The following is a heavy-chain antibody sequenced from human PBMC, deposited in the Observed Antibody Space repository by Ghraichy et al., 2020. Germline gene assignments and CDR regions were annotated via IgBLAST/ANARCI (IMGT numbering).Heavy chain of an antibody. D-gene: IGHD1-26*01. CDR3: ARGRIVGVNGYYFDN. V-gene: IGHV4-61*01. CDR2: IYDSGSS. Sequence: SETLSLTCIVSGGSVSSGSYYWSWIRQPPGKGLEWIGYIYDSGSSDYNPSLKSRVTIAADSSKNQFSLKLSSVTAADTAVYYCARGRIVGVNGYYFDNWGQGTLVTGSS. CDR1: GGSVSSGSYY. J-gene: IGHJ4*02.